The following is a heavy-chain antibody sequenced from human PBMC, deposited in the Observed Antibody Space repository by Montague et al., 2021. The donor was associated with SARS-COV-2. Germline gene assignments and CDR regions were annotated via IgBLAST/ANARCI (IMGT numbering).Heavy chain of an antibody. CDR3: ASPGGYCTGGSCYYVY. CDR2: IYYSGST. CDR1: GGSISTYY. D-gene: IGHD2-15*01. Sequence: SETLSLTCSVSGGSISTYYWSWIRQPPGKGLEWIGYIYYSGSTNHNSSLKSRVTISIDTSKNQLSLELSSVTAADMAVYYCASPGGYCTGGSCYYVYWGQGTLVTVSS. V-gene: IGHV4-59*01. J-gene: IGHJ4*02.